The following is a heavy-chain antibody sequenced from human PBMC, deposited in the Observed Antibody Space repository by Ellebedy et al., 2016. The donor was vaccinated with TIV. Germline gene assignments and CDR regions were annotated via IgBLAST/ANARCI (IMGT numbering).Heavy chain of an antibody. J-gene: IGHJ2*01. V-gene: IGHV3-64*04. CDR2: ITGNGGSA. D-gene: IGHD2-15*01. CDR1: GFTFSSLA. CDR3: AVVAGSWYVDL. Sequence: GESLKISCSASGFTFSSLARHWIRQGPGKRPEYVSAITGNGGSAFYADSVKGRFTVSRDNSKNTMFLQMSRLRAEDTALYYCAVVAGSWYVDLWGRGTLVTVSS.